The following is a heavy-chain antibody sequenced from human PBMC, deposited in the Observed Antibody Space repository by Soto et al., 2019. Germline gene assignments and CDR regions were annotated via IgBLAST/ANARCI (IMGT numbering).Heavy chain of an antibody. CDR3: AKLITIRRDAFDI. V-gene: IGHV3-33*06. Sequence: PGGSLRLSCAASGFTFSSYGMHWVRQAPGKGLEWVAVIWYDGSNKYYADSVKGRFTISRDNSKNTLYLQMNSLRAEDTAVYYCAKLITIRRDAFDIWGQGTMVTVSS. D-gene: IGHD3-10*01. CDR1: GFTFSSYG. CDR2: IWYDGSNK. J-gene: IGHJ3*02.